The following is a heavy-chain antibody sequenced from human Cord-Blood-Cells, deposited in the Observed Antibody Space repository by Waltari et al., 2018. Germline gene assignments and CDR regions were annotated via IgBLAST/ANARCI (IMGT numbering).Heavy chain of an antibody. D-gene: IGHD6-6*01. CDR1: GYTFTSYD. CDR3: AREASIASNWFDP. V-gene: IGHV1-3*01. J-gene: IGHJ5*02. Sequence: QVQLVQSGAEVKKPGASVKVSCKASGYTFTSYDMHWVRQAPGQRLEWMGWINAGNGNTKYSQKFQGRVTITRDTSASTAYMELSSLRSEDTAVYYCAREASIASNWFDPWGQGTLVTVSS. CDR2: INAGNGNT.